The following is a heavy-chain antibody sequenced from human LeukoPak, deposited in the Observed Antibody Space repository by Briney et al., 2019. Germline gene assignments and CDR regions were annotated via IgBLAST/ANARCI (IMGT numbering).Heavy chain of an antibody. D-gene: IGHD2/OR15-2a*01. CDR1: GFTFSNYW. Sequence: GGSLRLSCAASGFTFSNYWMHWVRQAPGKGLVWVSRIDSDGSRTGYADSVKGRFTISRDNAKNSLYLQMNSLKAEDTAVYYCARNTFFWGQGTLVTVSS. CDR3: ARNTFF. J-gene: IGHJ4*02. CDR2: IDSDGSRT. V-gene: IGHV3-74*01.